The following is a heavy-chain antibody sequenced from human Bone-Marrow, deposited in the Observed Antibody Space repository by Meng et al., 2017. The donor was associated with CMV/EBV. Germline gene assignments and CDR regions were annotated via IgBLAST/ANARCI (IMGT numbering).Heavy chain of an antibody. V-gene: IGHV1-69*02. J-gene: IGHJ6*02. Sequence: SVKVSCKASGGTFSSYTISWVRQAPGQGLEWMGRIIPILGIANYAQKFQGRVTITADKSTGTAYMELSSLRSEDTAVYYCARGTPPGTMRAPEYYYYYGMDVWGQGTTVTVSS. CDR1: GGTFSSYT. D-gene: IGHD3-22*01. CDR2: IIPILGIA. CDR3: ARGTPPGTMRAPEYYYYYGMDV.